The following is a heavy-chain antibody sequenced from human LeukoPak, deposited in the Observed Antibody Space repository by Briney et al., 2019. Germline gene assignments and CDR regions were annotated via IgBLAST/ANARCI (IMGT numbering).Heavy chain of an antibody. J-gene: IGHJ5*02. V-gene: IGHV4-4*07. CDR3: TRDTGTTGEVKFDP. D-gene: IGHD4-17*01. CDR1: GGSISSYY. Sequence: PSETLSLTCTVSGGSISSYYWSWIRQPAGKGLEWIGRIYTSGSTNYNPSLKSRVTMSVDTSKNQFSLKLSSVTAADTAVYFCTRDTGTTGEVKFDPWGQGTLVTVSS. CDR2: IYTSGST.